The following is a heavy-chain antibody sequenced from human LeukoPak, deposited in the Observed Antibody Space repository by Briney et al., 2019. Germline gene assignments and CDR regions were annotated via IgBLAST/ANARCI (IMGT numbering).Heavy chain of an antibody. CDR2: ISWNSGSI. CDR3: AKAVAGYYDAFDI. CDR1: GFTFDDYA. V-gene: IGHV3-9*01. Sequence: GRSLRLSCAAAGFTFDDYAMHWVRQAPGKGLGWVSGISWNSGSIGYADSVKGRFTISRDNAKNSLYLQMNSLRAEDTALYYCAKAVAGYYDAFDIWGQGTMVTVSS. J-gene: IGHJ3*02. D-gene: IGHD6-19*01.